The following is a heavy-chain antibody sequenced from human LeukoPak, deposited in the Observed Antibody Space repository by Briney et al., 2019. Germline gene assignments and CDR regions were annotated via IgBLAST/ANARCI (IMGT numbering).Heavy chain of an antibody. CDR2: ISSSSSYI. Sequence: GGSLRLSCAASGFTFSSYSMNGVRQAPGKGLEWVSSISSSSSYIYYADSVKGRFTISRDNAKNSLYLQMNSLRAEDTAVYYCARSVYDFWSGYYPWGQGTLVTVSS. V-gene: IGHV3-21*01. J-gene: IGHJ5*02. CDR3: ARSVYDFWSGYYP. D-gene: IGHD3-3*01. CDR1: GFTFSSYS.